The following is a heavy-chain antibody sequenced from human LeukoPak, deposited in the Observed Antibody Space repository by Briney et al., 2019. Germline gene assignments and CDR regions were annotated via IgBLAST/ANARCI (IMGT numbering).Heavy chain of an antibody. CDR3: ARDVTLREEEANWFDP. CDR2: ISHDETYK. CDR1: GFTFRNYG. D-gene: IGHD1-26*01. Sequence: GGSLRLSCAASGFTFRNYGMHWVRQAPGKGLEWVAVISHDETYKNSADSVMGRFTISRDNSKNTVYLQMNSLKAADTAAYYCARDVTLREEEANWFDPWGQGALVTVSP. V-gene: IGHV3-33*01. J-gene: IGHJ5*02.